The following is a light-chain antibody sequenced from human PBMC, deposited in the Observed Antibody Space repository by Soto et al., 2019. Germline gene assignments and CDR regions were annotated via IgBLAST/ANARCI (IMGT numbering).Light chain of an antibody. V-gene: IGLV1-47*01. CDR3: AAWDDSLSGLWV. J-gene: IGLJ3*02. Sequence: QSVLTQPPSASETPGQRVTISCSGSSSNIGSNYVYWYQQLPGTAPKLLIYRNNQRPSGVPDRFSGSKSGTSASLAISGLRSADEADYYCAAWDDSLSGLWVFGGGTKLTVL. CDR1: SSNIGSNY. CDR2: RNN.